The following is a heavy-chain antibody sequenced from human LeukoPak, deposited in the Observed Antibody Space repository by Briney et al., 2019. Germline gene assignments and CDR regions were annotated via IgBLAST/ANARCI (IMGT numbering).Heavy chain of an antibody. V-gene: IGHV4-59*08. CDR1: GGSISSYY. D-gene: IGHD3-22*01. CDR2: VHYTGKT. Sequence: SETLSLTCTVSGGSISSYYGSWIRQPPGKGLEWIGYVHYTGKTDHNPSLKSRVTISIDTSKNQFSLKLNPVTAADTAVYYCASLTLADTSRYGEFDYWGQGTLVTVSS. J-gene: IGHJ4*01. CDR3: ASLTLADTSRYGEFDY.